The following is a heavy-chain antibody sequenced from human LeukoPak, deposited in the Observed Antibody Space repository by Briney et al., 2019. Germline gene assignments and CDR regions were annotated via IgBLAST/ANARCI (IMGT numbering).Heavy chain of an antibody. D-gene: IGHD1-20*01. CDR3: ASAMYNWNDYDAFDI. CDR2: IYYSGST. Sequence: SETLSLTCTVSGGSISSSSYYWGWIRQPPGKGLEWIGSIYYSGSTYYNPSLKSRVTISVDTSKNQFSLKLSSVTAADTAVYYCASAMYNWNDYDAFDIWGQGTMVTVSS. V-gene: IGHV4-39*07. J-gene: IGHJ3*02. CDR1: GGSISSSSYY.